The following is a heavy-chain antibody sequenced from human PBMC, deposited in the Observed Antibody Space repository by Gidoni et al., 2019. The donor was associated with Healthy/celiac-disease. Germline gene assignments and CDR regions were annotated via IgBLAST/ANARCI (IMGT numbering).Heavy chain of an antibody. J-gene: IGHJ4*02. CDR3: ASSPTGTTVGM. CDR1: GGSISSSSYY. Sequence: QLQLQESGPGLVTPSETLSLTCTVSGGSISSSSYYWGWIRQPPGKGLEWIGSIYYSGCTYYNPSLKSRVAISVDTSKNQFSLKLSSVTAADTAVYYCASSPTGTTVGMWGQGTLVTVSS. V-gene: IGHV4-39*01. CDR2: IYYSGCT. D-gene: IGHD1-7*01.